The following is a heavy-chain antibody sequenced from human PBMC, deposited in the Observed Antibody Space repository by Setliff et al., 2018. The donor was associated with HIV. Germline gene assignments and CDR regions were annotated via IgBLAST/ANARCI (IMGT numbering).Heavy chain of an antibody. V-gene: IGHV4-61*01. CDR2: IYYSGTT. CDR3: ASEAWTSYRSSSGYYYYYMDV. J-gene: IGHJ6*03. D-gene: IGHD6-6*01. Sequence: SETLSLTCTVSGDSVSSASYYWSWIRQPPGKGLEWIGYIYYSGTTKYNPSLKSRVTISVDTSKNQFPLKLSSVTAADTAVYYCASEAWTSYRSSSGYYYYYMDVWGKGTTVTSP. CDR1: GDSVSSASYY.